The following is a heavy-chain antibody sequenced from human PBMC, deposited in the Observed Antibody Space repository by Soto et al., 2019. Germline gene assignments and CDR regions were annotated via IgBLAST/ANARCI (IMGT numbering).Heavy chain of an antibody. J-gene: IGHJ3*01. D-gene: IGHD3-22*01. CDR3: AREPLSPYFYDSSGYSPGAFDL. Sequence: GGTLRLSCAVSGFTFSSYEMNWVRQPPGKGLEWISYISSTDGTISYSDSVKGRFTISRDNAQNSLYLQMNSLRAEDTAVYYCAREPLSPYFYDSSGYSPGAFDLWGQGAMVTVS. CDR2: ISSTDGTI. CDR1: GFTFSSYE. V-gene: IGHV3-48*03.